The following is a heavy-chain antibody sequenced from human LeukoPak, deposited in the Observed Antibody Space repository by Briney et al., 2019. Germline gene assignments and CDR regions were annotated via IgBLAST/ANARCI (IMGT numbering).Heavy chain of an antibody. D-gene: IGHD1-26*01. V-gene: IGHV3-64D*06. Sequence: GGSLRLSCSASGFVFTIYTMYWVRQAPGKGPEYVSTISGSGNGFSIYYADSVKGRFTISRDDSKSILYLQMNGLRSEDTAVYYCVKDFGRIRGTPDSWGQGTLVTVSS. CDR1: GFVFTIYT. CDR3: VKDFGRIRGTPDS. J-gene: IGHJ4*02. CDR2: ISGSGNGFSI.